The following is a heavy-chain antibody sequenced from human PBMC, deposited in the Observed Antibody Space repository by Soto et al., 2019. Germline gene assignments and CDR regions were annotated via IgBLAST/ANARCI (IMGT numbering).Heavy chain of an antibody. V-gene: IGHV4-39*01. CDR3: ASGYYDSSGYYGYYFDY. Sequence: QLQLQESGPGLVKPSETLSLTCTVSGASISSSSYYWGWIRQPPGKGPEWIGSIHYSGSTYYNPSLKSRVTISVDTSKSQFSLILNSVTAADTAVYYCASGYYDSSGYYGYYFDYWGQGTLVTVSS. J-gene: IGHJ4*02. D-gene: IGHD3-22*01. CDR2: IHYSGST. CDR1: GASISSSSYY.